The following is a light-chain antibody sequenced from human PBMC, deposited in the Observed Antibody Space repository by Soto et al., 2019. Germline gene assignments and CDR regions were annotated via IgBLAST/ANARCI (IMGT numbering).Light chain of an antibody. V-gene: IGKV3-11*01. CDR3: QQRSNWLWT. CDR1: QSVSSY. CDR2: DAS. J-gene: IGKJ1*01. Sequence: EIVFTQPPATLSLSPGERATLSCRASQSVSSYLAWYQQKPGQAPRLLIYDASNRATGIPARFSGSGSGTDFTLTISSLEPEDFAVYYCQQRSNWLWTFGQGTKVEIK.